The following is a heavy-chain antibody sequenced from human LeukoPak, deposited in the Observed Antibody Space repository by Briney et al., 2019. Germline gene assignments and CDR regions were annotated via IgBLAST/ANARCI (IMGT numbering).Heavy chain of an antibody. V-gene: IGHV4-59*01. J-gene: IGHJ4*02. CDR2: IYYSGST. D-gene: IGHD3-10*01. CDR3: ARRPYGSGNFDY. CDR1: GGSISSYY. Sequence: PSETLSLTCTVSGGSISSYYWSWIRQPPGKGLEWIGYIYYSGSTNYNPSLKSRVTISVDTSKNQFSLKLSSVTAADTAVYYCARRPYGSGNFDYWGQGTLVTVSS.